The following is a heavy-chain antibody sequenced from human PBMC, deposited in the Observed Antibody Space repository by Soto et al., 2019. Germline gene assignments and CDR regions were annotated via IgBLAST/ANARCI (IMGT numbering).Heavy chain of an antibody. J-gene: IGHJ6*02. Sequence: GGSLRLSCAASGFTVSSNYMSWVRQAPGKGLEWVSVIYSGGSTYYADSVKGRFTISRDNSKNTLYLQMNSLRAEDTAVYYCARALPPRDYYYGMDVWGQGTTVTVSS. CDR3: ARALPPRDYYYGMDV. V-gene: IGHV3-53*01. CDR1: GFTVSSNY. CDR2: IYSGGST.